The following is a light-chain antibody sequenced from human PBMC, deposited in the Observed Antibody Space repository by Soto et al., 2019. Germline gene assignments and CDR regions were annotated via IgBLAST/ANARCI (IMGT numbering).Light chain of an antibody. CDR2: WAS. CDR3: QQYYILPPT. Sequence: DIVMTQSPDSLAVSLGERATINCKSSQSVLYSSNNKKYLAWYQQKPGQPPKLLIYWASTRESGVPDRFSGGGSATDFTLTISRLQAEDVAVYYCQQYYILPPTFGQGTRLEIK. J-gene: IGKJ5*01. V-gene: IGKV4-1*01. CDR1: QSVLYSSNNKKY.